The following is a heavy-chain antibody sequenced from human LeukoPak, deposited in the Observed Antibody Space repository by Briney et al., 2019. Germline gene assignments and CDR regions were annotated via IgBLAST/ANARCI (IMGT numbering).Heavy chain of an antibody. D-gene: IGHD1-26*01. Sequence: GGSLRLSCAASGFTFSSYWMHWVRQAPGRGLVWVSRMNSDGSSTSYADSVKGRFTISRDNAKNTLYLQMNSLRAEDTAVYYCARDYRSGGGATKGFDYWGQGTLVTVSS. CDR3: ARDYRSGGGATKGFDY. J-gene: IGHJ4*02. CDR1: GFTFSSYW. V-gene: IGHV3-74*01. CDR2: MNSDGSST.